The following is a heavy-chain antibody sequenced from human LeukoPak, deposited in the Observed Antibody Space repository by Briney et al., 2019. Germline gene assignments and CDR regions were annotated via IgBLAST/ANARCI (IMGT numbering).Heavy chain of an antibody. CDR1: GYTFTSYY. CDR2: INPSSGDT. V-gene: IGHV1-46*01. CDR3: ARAGGSGSYYRSWFDP. D-gene: IGHD3-10*01. Sequence: GASVKVSCKASGYTFTSYYVHWVRQAPGQGLEWMGGINPSSGDTDYAQKFQGRVTMTRDMSTSTVYMELRSLRSDDTAVYYCARAGGSGSYYRSWFDPWGQGTLVTVSS. J-gene: IGHJ5*02.